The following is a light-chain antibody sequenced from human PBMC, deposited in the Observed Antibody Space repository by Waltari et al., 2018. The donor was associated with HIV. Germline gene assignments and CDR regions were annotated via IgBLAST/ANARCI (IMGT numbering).Light chain of an antibody. CDR2: AAS. J-gene: IGKJ3*01. Sequence: DTQMTQSPSSLSASVGDRVTIACRASQNISNFLNWYQQRPGNAPRLLIFAASTLQSGVPSRFSGSGSGTDFTLTISRLEPEDFAVYYCQQYGGSSFTFGPGTKVDIK. CDR1: QNISNF. V-gene: IGKV1-39*01. CDR3: QQYGGSSFT.